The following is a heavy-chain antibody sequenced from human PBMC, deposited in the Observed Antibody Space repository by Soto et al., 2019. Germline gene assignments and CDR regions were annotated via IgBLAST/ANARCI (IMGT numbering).Heavy chain of an antibody. CDR2: INSDGSST. CDR1: GFTFSSYW. J-gene: IGHJ4*02. D-gene: IGHD2-2*01. V-gene: IGHV3-74*03. Sequence: EVQLVESGGGLVQPGGSLRLSCAASGFTFSSYWMHWVRQAPGKGLVWVSRINSDGSSTTYADSVKGRFTISRDNAKNTLYLQMNSLRAEATAVYYCASVAPCSSTSCYSVVDYWGQGTLVTVSS. CDR3: ASVAPCSSTSCYSVVDY.